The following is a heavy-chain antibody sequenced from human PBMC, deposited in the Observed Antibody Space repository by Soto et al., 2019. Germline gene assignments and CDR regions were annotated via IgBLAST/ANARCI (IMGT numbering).Heavy chain of an antibody. CDR1: GFTFSSYG. D-gene: IGHD6-19*01. Sequence: GGSLRLSCAASGFTFSSYGMHWVRQAPGKGLEWVAVIWYDGSNKYYADSVKGRFTISRDNSKNTLYLQMNSLRAEDTAVYYCARVDGSGRLYYYYGMDVWGQGTTVTVSS. V-gene: IGHV3-33*01. CDR2: IWYDGSNK. J-gene: IGHJ6*02. CDR3: ARVDGSGRLYYYYGMDV.